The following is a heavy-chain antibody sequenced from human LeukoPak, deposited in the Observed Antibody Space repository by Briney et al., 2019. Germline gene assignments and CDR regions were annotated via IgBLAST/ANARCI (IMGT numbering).Heavy chain of an antibody. Sequence: GRSLRLSCAASGFTFSGYAMHWVRQAPGKGLEWVAVISYDGSNKYYADSVKGRFTISRDNSKNTLYLQMNSLRAEDTAVYYCARDFYVWGQGTTVTVSS. J-gene: IGHJ6*02. V-gene: IGHV3-30-3*01. CDR1: GFTFSGYA. CDR3: ARDFYV. D-gene: IGHD3-3*01. CDR2: ISYDGSNK.